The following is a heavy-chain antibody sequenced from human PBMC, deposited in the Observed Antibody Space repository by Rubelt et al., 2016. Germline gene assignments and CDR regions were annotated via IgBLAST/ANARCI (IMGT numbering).Heavy chain of an antibody. CDR3: ARDRDYGDYTPHFDY. D-gene: IGHD4-17*01. CDR1: GFTFSSYG. CDR2: IWYDGSNK. Sequence: AASGFTFSSYGMHWVRQAPGKGLEWVAVIWYDGSNKYYADSVKGRFTISRDNSKNTLYLQMNSLRAEDTAVYYCARDRDYGDYTPHFDYWGQGTLVTVSS. V-gene: IGHV3-33*01. J-gene: IGHJ4*02.